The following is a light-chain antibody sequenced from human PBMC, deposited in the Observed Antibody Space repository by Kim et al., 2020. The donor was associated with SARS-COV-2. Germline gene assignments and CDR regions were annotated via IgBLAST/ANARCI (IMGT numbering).Light chain of an antibody. CDR3: QSFDISLSGFVI. CDR2: DNN. Sequence: RVTISCTGSNSNIGAGFDVHWYQQVPGTAPKLLISDNNNRPSGVPDRISTSKSDTSVSLAISGLQPEDEADYYCQSFDISLSGFVIFGGGTQLTV. V-gene: IGLV1-40*01. J-gene: IGLJ2*01. CDR1: NSNIGAGFD.